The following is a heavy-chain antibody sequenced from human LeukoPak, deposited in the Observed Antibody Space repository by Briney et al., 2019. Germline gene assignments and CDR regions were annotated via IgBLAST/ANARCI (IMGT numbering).Heavy chain of an antibody. Sequence: ASVKVSYKASVYTFPIYGSSWVRQAPAHGLEWMAWISPYDGDTNYAQKFEGRVTMTTETSTSTAYMELKSLRSDDTAIYYCARDYCTRGGDCYKEDLFDPWGQGTLVTVSS. CDR1: VYTFPIYG. D-gene: IGHD2-21*02. J-gene: IGHJ5*02. CDR3: ARDYCTRGGDCYKEDLFDP. CDR2: ISPYDGDT. V-gene: IGHV1-18*01.